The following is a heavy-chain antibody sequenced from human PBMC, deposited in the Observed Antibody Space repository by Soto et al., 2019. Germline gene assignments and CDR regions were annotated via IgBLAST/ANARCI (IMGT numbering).Heavy chain of an antibody. J-gene: IGHJ5*02. Sequence: PSETLSLTCAVYGGSFSGYYWIWIRHPPGKGLEWIVEINHSGSTNYNPSLKSRVTISVDTSKNQFSLKLSSVTAADTAVYYCARGRGYDFWSGYPRANWFDPWGQGTLVTVSS. V-gene: IGHV4-34*01. D-gene: IGHD3-3*01. CDR3: ARGRGYDFWSGYPRANWFDP. CDR2: INHSGST. CDR1: GGSFSGYY.